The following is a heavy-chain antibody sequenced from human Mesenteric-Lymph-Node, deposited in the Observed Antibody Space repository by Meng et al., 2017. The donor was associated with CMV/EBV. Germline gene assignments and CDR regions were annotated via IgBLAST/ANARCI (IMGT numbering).Heavy chain of an antibody. D-gene: IGHD6-13*01. J-gene: IGHJ4*02. Sequence: CQASGYNIKYYDLSWVRQAPGQGLEWMGKIMPILGTANYAQKFQGRITITADESTSTAYMELSSLRSEDTAVCYCARGSFSSDCRFDYWGQGTLVTVSS. CDR1: GYNIKYYD. CDR2: IMPILGTA. CDR3: ARGSFSSDCRFDY. V-gene: IGHV1-69*15.